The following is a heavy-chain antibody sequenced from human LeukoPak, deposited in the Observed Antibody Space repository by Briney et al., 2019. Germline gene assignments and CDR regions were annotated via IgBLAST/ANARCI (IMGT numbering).Heavy chain of an antibody. CDR1: GFILSDYA. Sequence: GGSLRLSCEVSGFILSDYAMHWGRHGPRQGLEWVAVISYDGTGKFYADSANSRFTVSRDNSKYTLYLDMQSPRTEDTAVYFCSRLPGGTSQHTYFDYWGQGTLGTVS. V-gene: IGHV3-30*04. J-gene: IGHJ4*02. D-gene: IGHD2-2*01. CDR3: SRLPGGTSQHTYFDY. CDR2: ISYDGTGK.